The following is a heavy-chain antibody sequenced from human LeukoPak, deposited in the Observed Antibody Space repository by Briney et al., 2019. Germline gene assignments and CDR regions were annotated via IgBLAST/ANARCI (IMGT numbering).Heavy chain of an antibody. CDR1: GYSFTSYW. V-gene: IGHV5-51*01. D-gene: IGHD5-18*01. CDR2: IYPANSDT. J-gene: IGHJ5*02. Sequence: EESLKISCKGSGYSFTSYWIGWVRQMPGKGLEWMGIIYPANSDTRYSPSFQGQVTISVDKSISTAYLQWSSLKASDTATYYCARGRGYSYGYPENWFDPWGQGTLVTVSS. CDR3: ARGRGYSYGYPENWFDP.